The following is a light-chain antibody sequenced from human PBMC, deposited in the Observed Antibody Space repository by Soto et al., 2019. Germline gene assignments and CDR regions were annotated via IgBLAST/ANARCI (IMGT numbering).Light chain of an antibody. CDR1: QSVTSHY. CDR2: GAS. CDR3: QQYGGSPPVT. J-gene: IGKJ4*01. Sequence: EMVLTQSPGTLPLSPGETATLSCMASQSVTSHYLAWYQQKPGQAPRPLIYGASSRATGIAQRFSGSGSGTDFNFTISGLVPEDFAGYYGQQYGGSPPVTFGGGTKVDI. V-gene: IGKV3-20*01.